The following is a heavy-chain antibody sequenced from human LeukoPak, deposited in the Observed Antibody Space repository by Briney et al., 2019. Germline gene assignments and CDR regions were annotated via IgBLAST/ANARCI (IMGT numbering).Heavy chain of an antibody. Sequence: PSETLSLTCAVYGGSFSGYYWSWIRQPPGKGLEWIGEINHSGSTNYNLSLKSRVTISVDTSKNQFSLKLSSVTAADTAVYYCARGRIGWIQLYYWFDPWGQGTLVTVSS. CDR1: GGSFSGYY. CDR2: INHSGST. CDR3: ARGRIGWIQLYYWFDP. J-gene: IGHJ5*02. D-gene: IGHD5-18*01. V-gene: IGHV4-34*01.